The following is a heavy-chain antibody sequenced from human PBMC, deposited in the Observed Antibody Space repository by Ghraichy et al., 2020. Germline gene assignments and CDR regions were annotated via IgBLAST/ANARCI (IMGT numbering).Heavy chain of an antibody. CDR2: IIGSGTST. V-gene: IGHV3-23*01. D-gene: IGHD1-26*01. CDR1: GFTSSDYA. Sequence: GGSLRLSCTASGFTSSDYAMAWVRQAPGKGLEWVSSIIGSGTSTFYADSVKGRFTLSRDNSKSTLYLQMNSLRAEDTAVYYCAKGVGRWGYYAMDVWGQGTTVTVSS. J-gene: IGHJ6*02. CDR3: AKGVGRWGYYAMDV.